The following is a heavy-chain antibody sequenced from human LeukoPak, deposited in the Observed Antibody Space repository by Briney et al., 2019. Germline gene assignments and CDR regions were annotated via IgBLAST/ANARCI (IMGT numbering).Heavy chain of an antibody. J-gene: IGHJ4*02. Sequence: SETLSLTCTVSGGSISSSSYYWGWIRQPPGKGLEWIGSIYYSGSTYYNPSLKSRVTISADTSKNQFSPKLSSVTAADTAVYYCARYPDGHYYDSSGYIDYWGQGTLVTVSS. D-gene: IGHD3-22*01. CDR2: IYYSGST. CDR3: ARYPDGHYYDSSGYIDY. V-gene: IGHV4-39*01. CDR1: GGSISSSSYY.